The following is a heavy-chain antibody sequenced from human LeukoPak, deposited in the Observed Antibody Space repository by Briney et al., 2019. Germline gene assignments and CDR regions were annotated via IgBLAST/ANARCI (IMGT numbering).Heavy chain of an antibody. V-gene: IGHV4-34*01. D-gene: IGHD3-3*01. Sequence: PSETLSLTCAVYGGSFSGYYWSWIRQPPGKGLEWIGEINHSGSTNYNPSLKSRVTISVDTSKNQFSLKLNSVTAADTAAYYCARPQPQGGTSVYFLGYGGEGPLVTFSS. CDR1: GGSFSGYY. J-gene: IGHJ4*02. CDR3: ARPQPQGGTSVYFLGY. CDR2: INHSGST.